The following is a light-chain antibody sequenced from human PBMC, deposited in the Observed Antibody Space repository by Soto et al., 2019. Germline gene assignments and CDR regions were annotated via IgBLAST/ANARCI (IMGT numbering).Light chain of an antibody. V-gene: IGLV2-14*01. J-gene: IGLJ3*02. Sequence: QSALTQPASVSGSPGQSITISCTGTSGDVGAYNYVSWYQQHPGKAPRLMIYDVSNRPSGASNRFSGSKSGNTASLTISGLQAEDEADYYCGTWDSSLNVWMFGGGTKLTVL. CDR1: SGDVGAYNY. CDR2: DVS. CDR3: GTWDSSLNVWM.